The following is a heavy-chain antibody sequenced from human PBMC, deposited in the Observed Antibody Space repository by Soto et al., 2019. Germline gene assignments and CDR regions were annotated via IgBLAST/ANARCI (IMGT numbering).Heavy chain of an antibody. V-gene: IGHV4-4*02. CDR3: ARDSCSGGSCVDY. D-gene: IGHD2-15*01. CDR1: SGSISSSNW. J-gene: IGHJ4*02. CDR2: IYHSGST. Sequence: QVQLQESGPGLVKPSGTLSLTCAVSSGSISSSNWWSWVRQPPGKGLEWIGEIYHSGSTNYNPSLKTRVTISAEKSKDQFSRTLSSVTAADTAVYYCARDSCSGGSCVDYWGQGTLVTVSS.